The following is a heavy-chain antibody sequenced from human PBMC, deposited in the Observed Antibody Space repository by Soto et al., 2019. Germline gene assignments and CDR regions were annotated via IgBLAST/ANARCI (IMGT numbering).Heavy chain of an antibody. J-gene: IGHJ1*01. CDR2: HSAYNGNT. CDR3: ARAVDYYGISCYYTHEYFQH. D-gene: IGHD3-22*01. CDR1: GYTFTSYG. V-gene: IGHV1-18*01. Sequence: QVQLVQSGAELKKPGASVKVSCKASGYTFTSYGISWVRQAPGQGLEWMGWHSAYNGNTNYAQKLQGRVTMTTDTSPRTAYMELRSLRSDDTAVYYCARAVDYYGISCYYTHEYFQHWGQGTLVTVS.